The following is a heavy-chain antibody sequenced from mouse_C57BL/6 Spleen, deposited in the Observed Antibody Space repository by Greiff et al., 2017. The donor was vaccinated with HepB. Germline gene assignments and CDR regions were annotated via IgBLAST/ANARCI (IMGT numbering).Heavy chain of an antibody. V-gene: IGHV1-82*01. CDR3: ARPELVWFAY. CDR1: GYAFSSSW. Sequence: QVQLQQSGPELVKPGASVKISCKASGYAFSSSWMNWVKQRPGKGLEWIGLIYPGDGDTNYNGKFKGKATLTADKSSSTAYMQLSSLPSEDSAVYFCARPELVWFAYWGQGTLVTVSA. J-gene: IGHJ3*01. D-gene: IGHD4-1*01. CDR2: IYPGDGDT.